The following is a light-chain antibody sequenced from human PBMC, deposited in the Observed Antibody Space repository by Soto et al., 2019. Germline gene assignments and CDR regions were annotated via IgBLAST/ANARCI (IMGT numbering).Light chain of an antibody. Sequence: SVLTQPRSVSGSPGQSVTISCTGTSSDVGGYNYVSWYQQHPGKAPKLMIYDVSKRPSGVPDRFSGSKSGNTASLTISGLHAEDEADYNCCSYAGSYTFYVFGTGTKVTVL. CDR3: CSYAGSYTFYV. CDR1: SSDVGGYNY. V-gene: IGLV2-11*01. J-gene: IGLJ1*01. CDR2: DVS.